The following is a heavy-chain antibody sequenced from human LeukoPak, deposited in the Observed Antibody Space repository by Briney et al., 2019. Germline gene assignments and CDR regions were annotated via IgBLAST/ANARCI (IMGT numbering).Heavy chain of an antibody. CDR1: RYTFTGYY. Sequence: AASVNVSRMASRYTFTGYYMHWVRQAPGQGLEWMGWINPNSGGTNYAQKFQGRVTMNRDTSISTAYMELSRLRSDDTAVYYCARDLGSRVVGATIGGVWYFDYWGQGTLVTVSS. D-gene: IGHD1-26*01. CDR3: ARDLGSRVVGATIGGVWYFDY. J-gene: IGHJ4*02. CDR2: INPNSGGT. V-gene: IGHV1-2*02.